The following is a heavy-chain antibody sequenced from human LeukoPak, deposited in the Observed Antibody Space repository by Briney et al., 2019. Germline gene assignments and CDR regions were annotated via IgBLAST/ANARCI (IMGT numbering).Heavy chain of an antibody. CDR1: GDSVSSNSAA. CDR3: ARDGEWEVPEYYFDY. J-gene: IGHJ4*02. CDR2: TYYRSNWYN. D-gene: IGHD1-26*01. V-gene: IGHV6-1*01. Sequence: SQTLSLTCAISGDSVSSNSAAWNWIRQSPSRGLEWLGRTYYRSNWYNDYGLSVKSRLTINPDTSQNQFSLQLNSVTPEDTAVYFCARDGEWEVPEYYFDYWGQGILVTVSS.